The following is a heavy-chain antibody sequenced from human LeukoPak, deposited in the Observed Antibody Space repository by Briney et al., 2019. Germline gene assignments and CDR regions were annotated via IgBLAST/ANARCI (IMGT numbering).Heavy chain of an antibody. J-gene: IGHJ4*02. CDR2: ITSGGSYI. D-gene: IGHD6-13*01. Sequence: GGSLRLSCAASGFTFSSYDMNWVRQAPGKGLEWVSSITSGGSYIYYADSLKGRFTISRDNAKNSLYLQMNSLGAEDTAVYYCSRTYNSNWYGGNFDYWGQGTLVTVSS. CDR3: SRTYNSNWYGGNFDY. CDR1: GFTFSSYD. V-gene: IGHV3-21*01.